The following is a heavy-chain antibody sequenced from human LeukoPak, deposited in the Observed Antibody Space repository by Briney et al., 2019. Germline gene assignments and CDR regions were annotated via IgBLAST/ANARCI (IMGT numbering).Heavy chain of an antibody. CDR2: INPNSGVT. CDR1: GYTFTGYY. CDR3: AREWDIVVVVAATGGVNWFDP. V-gene: IGHV1-2*02. D-gene: IGHD2-15*01. Sequence: ASVKVSFKASGYTFTGYYMRWVRQAPGQGLEWMGWINPNSGVTNYVQKFRGRVNMTRDTSISTAYMQLGRLRSDDTAVYYCAREWDIVVVVAATGGVNWFDPWGQGTLVTVSS. J-gene: IGHJ5*02.